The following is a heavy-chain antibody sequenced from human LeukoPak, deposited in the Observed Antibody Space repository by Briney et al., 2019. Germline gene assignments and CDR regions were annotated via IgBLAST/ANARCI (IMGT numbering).Heavy chain of an antibody. CDR1: GGSISSSSYY. J-gene: IGHJ5*02. Sequence: SETLSLTCTVSGGSISSSSYYWGWIRQPPGKGLEWIVSIYYSGSTYYNPSLKSRVTISVDTSKNQFSLKLSSVTAADTAVYYCAIFLGEFKGSSAPGGKGPRVTVSS. CDR2: IYYSGST. V-gene: IGHV4-39*01. CDR3: AIFLGEFKGSSAP. D-gene: IGHD3-16*01.